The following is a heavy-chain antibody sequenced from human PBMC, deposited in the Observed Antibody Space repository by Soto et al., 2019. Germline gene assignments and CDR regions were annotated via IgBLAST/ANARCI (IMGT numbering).Heavy chain of an antibody. CDR1: GDGLITYY. CDR2: INPSDGST. CDR3: ARVGVSVAQPYHWFDP. D-gene: IGHD2-21*01. V-gene: IGHV1-46*01. J-gene: IGHJ5*02. Sequence: GTSVKLTCKASGDGLITYYGHWVRQAPGQGLQWMGIINPSDGSTNYAQKFQGRVTMTRDTSTSTVYMELSGLTSEDTAVYYCARVGVSVAQPYHWFDPWGQGTQVTVSS.